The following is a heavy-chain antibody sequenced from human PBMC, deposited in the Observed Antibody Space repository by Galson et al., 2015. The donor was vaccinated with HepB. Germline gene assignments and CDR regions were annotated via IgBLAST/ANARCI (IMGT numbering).Heavy chain of an antibody. CDR1: GFTFSNSW. CDR3: ISSYWGAPNY. V-gene: IGHV3-74*01. D-gene: IGHD3-10*01. CDR2: INTDGSSA. J-gene: IGHJ4*02. Sequence: SLRLSCAASGFTFSNSWMHWVRQTPGKGLVWVSRINTDGSSATYADSVKGRFTISRDNAKNTLYLQMNSLRPEDTAVYYCISSYWGAPNYWGQGTLVTVSS.